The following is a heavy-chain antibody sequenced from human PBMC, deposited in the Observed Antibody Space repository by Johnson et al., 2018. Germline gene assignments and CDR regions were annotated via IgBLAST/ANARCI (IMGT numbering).Heavy chain of an antibody. CDR1: GGSISSNNW. D-gene: IGHD2-8*01. V-gene: IGHV4-4*02. Sequence: QVQLQESGPGLVKPSGPLSLTCAVSGGSISSNNWWSWVRQPPGKGLEWFGEINQSGSTNYNPPLKSRVTISVDKSNNQFSLKLSSVTAADTAVYYCARSPILYSGYYYYMDVWGKGTTVTVSS. CDR3: ARSPILYSGYYYYMDV. CDR2: INQSGST. J-gene: IGHJ6*03.